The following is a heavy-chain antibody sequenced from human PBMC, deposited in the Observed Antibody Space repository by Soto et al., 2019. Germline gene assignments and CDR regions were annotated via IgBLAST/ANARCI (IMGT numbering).Heavy chain of an antibody. V-gene: IGHV4-4*07. CDR3: ARGMTPPGAPAWYYFDS. J-gene: IGHJ4*02. CDR1: GASITGSSY. D-gene: IGHD2-8*02. Sequence: NPSETLSLTCTVSGASITGSSYWSWIRQPAGKGLEWIGRFSLSGTTSYNPSLRSRVTMSADVSKNQFSLRLTSATAADTALYYCARGMTPPGAPAWYYFDSWGQGTLVTVSS. CDR2: FSLSGTT.